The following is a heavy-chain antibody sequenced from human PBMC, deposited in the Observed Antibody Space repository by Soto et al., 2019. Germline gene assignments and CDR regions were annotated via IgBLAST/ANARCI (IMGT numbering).Heavy chain of an antibody. V-gene: IGHV4-30-2*01. Sequence: QLQLQESGSGLVKPSQTLSLTCAVSGGSISSGGYSWSWIRQPPGKGLEWIGYIYHSGSTYYNPSLKSRVTISVDRSKNQFSLKLSSVTAADTAVYYCAGGGYDSSGYSLDAFDIWGQVTMVTVSS. CDR1: GGSISSGGYS. J-gene: IGHJ3*02. CDR2: IYHSGST. CDR3: AGGGYDSSGYSLDAFDI. D-gene: IGHD3-22*01.